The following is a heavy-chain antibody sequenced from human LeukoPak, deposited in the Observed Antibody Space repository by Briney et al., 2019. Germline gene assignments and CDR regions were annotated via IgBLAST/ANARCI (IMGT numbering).Heavy chain of an antibody. CDR3: ARNPPDIVVVPAAMWTNYYYYGMDV. J-gene: IGHJ6*02. D-gene: IGHD2-2*01. CDR1: GYTFTGYY. V-gene: IGHV1-69*13. Sequence: SVKVSCKASGYTFTGYYMHWVRQAPGQGLEWMGGIIPIFGTANYAQKFQGRVTITADESTSTAYMELSSLRSEDTAVYYCARNPPDIVVVPAAMWTNYYYYGMDVWGQGTTVTVSS. CDR2: IIPIFGTA.